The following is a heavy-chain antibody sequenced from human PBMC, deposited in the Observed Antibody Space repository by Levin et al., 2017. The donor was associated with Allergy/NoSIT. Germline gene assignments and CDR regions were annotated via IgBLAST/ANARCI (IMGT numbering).Heavy chain of an antibody. CDR2: VSATGNNV. V-gene: IGHV3-11*01. CDR3: ARDLVVVPASDLAYGIDV. J-gene: IGHJ6*02. Sequence: GGSLRLSCAAFGFTFSDYYMTWIRLAPGKGLEWLSYVSATGNNVHYADSVEGRFTISRDNAKNSVYLQMNSLRAEDTAVYYCARDLVVVPASDLAYGIDVWGRGTTVTVSS. D-gene: IGHD2-2*01. CDR1: GFTFSDYY.